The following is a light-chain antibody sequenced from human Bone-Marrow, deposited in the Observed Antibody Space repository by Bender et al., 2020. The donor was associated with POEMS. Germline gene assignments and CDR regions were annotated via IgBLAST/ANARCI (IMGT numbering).Light chain of an antibody. CDR3: QAWDSSTVV. J-gene: IGLJ2*01. CDR1: SGDVGAYNF. Sequence: QSALTQPASVSGSPGQSITISCTGSSGDVGAYNFVSWYQQHPNKVPKLLIYDTYARPSGVPDRFSGSKSANTASLTISGLQAEDEADYYCQAWDSSTVVFGGGTKLTVL. V-gene: IGLV2-14*03. CDR2: DTY.